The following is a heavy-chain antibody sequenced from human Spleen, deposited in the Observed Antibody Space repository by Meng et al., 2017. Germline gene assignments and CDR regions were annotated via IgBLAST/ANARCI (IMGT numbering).Heavy chain of an antibody. Sequence: SETLSLTCAVSGGSISVYYWSWIRQPPGKGLEWIGEINHSGSTNYNPSLKSRVTISVDTSKNQFSLKLSSVTAADTAVYYCARVGYYYYAMDVWGQGTTVTVSS. V-gene: IGHV4-34*01. J-gene: IGHJ6*02. CDR3: ARVGYYYYAMDV. CDR1: GGSISVYY. CDR2: INHSGST. D-gene: IGHD1-26*01.